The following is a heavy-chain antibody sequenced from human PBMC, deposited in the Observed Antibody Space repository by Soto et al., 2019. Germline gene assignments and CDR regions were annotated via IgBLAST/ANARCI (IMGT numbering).Heavy chain of an antibody. CDR2: INHSGST. Sequence: SETLSLTCAVYGGSFSGYYWSWIRQPPGKGLDWIGEINHSGSTNYNPSLKSRVTISVDTSKNQFSLKLSSVTAAGTAVYYCARGPTTTWAPFFDYWGQGTLVTVSS. J-gene: IGHJ4*02. CDR1: GGSFSGYY. CDR3: ARGPTTTWAPFFDY. V-gene: IGHV4-34*01. D-gene: IGHD1-1*01.